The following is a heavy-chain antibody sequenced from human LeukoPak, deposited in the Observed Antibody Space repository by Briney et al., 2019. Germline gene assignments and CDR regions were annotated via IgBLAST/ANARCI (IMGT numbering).Heavy chain of an antibody. J-gene: IGHJ4*02. Sequence: SVKVSCKASGGTFSSYAISWVRQAPGQGLEWMGEIIPIFGTANYAQKFQGRVTITADKSTSTAYMELSSLRSEDTAVYYCARDRYCSSTSCYLVDWGQGTLVTVSS. CDR3: ARDRYCSSTSCYLVD. CDR1: GGTFSSYA. CDR2: IIPIFGTA. V-gene: IGHV1-69*06. D-gene: IGHD2-2*01.